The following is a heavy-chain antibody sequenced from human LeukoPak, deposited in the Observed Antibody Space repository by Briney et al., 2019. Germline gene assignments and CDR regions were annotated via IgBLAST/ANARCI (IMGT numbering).Heavy chain of an antibody. Sequence: ASVKVSCKASGYTFSTYYMHWVRQPPGQGLEWMGIINPSGGRTSYAQKFQGRVTMTRDMSTSTVYMDLSSLRSEDTAVYYCARVGCSGGSCYLSSWFDPWGQGTLVTVSS. J-gene: IGHJ5*02. V-gene: IGHV1-46*01. CDR3: ARVGCSGGSCYLSSWFDP. CDR1: GYTFSTYY. D-gene: IGHD2-15*01. CDR2: INPSGGRT.